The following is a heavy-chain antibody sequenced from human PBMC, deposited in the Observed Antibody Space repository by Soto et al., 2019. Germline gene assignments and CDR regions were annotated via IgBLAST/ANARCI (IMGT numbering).Heavy chain of an antibody. D-gene: IGHD3-22*01. CDR1: GFTFSSYA. J-gene: IGHJ4*02. CDR3: ARVSIEWVITAYYFDY. CDR2: ISFDGSNK. Sequence: QVRLVESGGGVVQPGKSLRLSCAASGFTFSSYAMHWVRQAPGKGLEWVAVISFDGSNKYYADSVKGRFTISRDNSKNTLHPQMNSRRAEDTSLYYWARVSIEWVITAYYFDYWGQGTLVTVSS. V-gene: IGHV3-30-3*01.